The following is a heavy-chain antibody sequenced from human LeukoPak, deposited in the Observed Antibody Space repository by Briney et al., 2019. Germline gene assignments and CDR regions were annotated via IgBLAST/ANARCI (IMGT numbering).Heavy chain of an antibody. CDR2: INHSGST. CDR3: ARGRVTRRRCSGGSCDHYYMDV. D-gene: IGHD2-15*01. V-gene: IGHV4-34*01. CDR1: GGSFSGYY. Sequence: SETLSLTCAVYGGSFSGYYWSWIRQPPGKGLEWIGEINHSGSTNYNPSLKSRVTISVDTSKNQFSLKLSSVTAADTAVYYCARGRVTRRRCSGGSCDHYYMDVWGKGTTVTVPS. J-gene: IGHJ6*03.